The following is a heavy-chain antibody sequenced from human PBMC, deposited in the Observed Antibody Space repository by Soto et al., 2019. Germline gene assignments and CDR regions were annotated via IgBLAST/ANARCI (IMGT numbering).Heavy chain of an antibody. Sequence: SETLSLTCAVYGGSFSGHYWSWIRQPPGKGLEWIGEINHSGSTNYNPSLKSRVTISIDTSKNQFSLKLRSVTAADTAVYYCARRGISGPIDYYYYYGMDVWGQGTEVTVSS. CDR3: ARRGISGPIDYYYYYGMDV. V-gene: IGHV4-34*01. J-gene: IGHJ6*02. D-gene: IGHD6-13*01. CDR2: INHSGST. CDR1: GGSFSGHY.